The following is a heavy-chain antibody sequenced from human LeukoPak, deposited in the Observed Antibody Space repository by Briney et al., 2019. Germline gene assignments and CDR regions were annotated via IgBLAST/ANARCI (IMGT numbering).Heavy chain of an antibody. D-gene: IGHD6-19*01. V-gene: IGHV4-59*01. CDR3: ARRSQWMRSGYYFDY. CDR1: GGSISSYY. Sequence: SETLSLTCTVSGGSISSYYWSWLRQPPGKGLEGLGYIYYSGSTNYNPSLKSRVTISVDTSKNQVSLKLSSVTAADTAVYYCARRSQWMRSGYYFDYWGQGTLVTVSS. J-gene: IGHJ4*02. CDR2: IYYSGST.